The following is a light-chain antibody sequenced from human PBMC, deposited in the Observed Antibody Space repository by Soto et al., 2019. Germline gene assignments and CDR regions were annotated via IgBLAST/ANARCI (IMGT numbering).Light chain of an antibody. V-gene: IGKV3-20*01. CDR2: GAS. CDR1: QSVSSSY. Sequence: EIALTQSPGTLSLSPGERATLSCRASQSVSSSYLAWYQQKPGQAPRLLIYGASSRATGISDRFSGSGSGTDFTLTISRLEPEDFAVYYCQHYGSYAWTFGPGTKVDIK. CDR3: QHYGSYAWT. J-gene: IGKJ1*01.